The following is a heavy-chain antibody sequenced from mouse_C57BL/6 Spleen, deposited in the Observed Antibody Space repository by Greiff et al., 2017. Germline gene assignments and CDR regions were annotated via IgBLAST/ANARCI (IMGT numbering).Heavy chain of an antibody. J-gene: IGHJ1*03. D-gene: IGHD1-1*01. CDR3: ARDGTTGGYFDV. CDR2: ISSGGSYT. CDR1: GFTFSSYG. Sequence: EVQGVESGGDLVKPGGSLKLSCAASGFTFSSYGMSWVRQTPDKRLEWVATISSGGSYTYYPDSVKGRFTISRDNAKNTLYLQMSSLKSEDTAMYYCARDGTTGGYFDVWGTGTTVTVSS. V-gene: IGHV5-6*01.